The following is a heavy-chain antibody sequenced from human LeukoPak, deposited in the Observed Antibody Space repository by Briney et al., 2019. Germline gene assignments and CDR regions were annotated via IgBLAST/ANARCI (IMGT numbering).Heavy chain of an antibody. CDR3: AKINNNDDY. CDR1: GFTFTTFG. V-gene: IGHV3-30*18. D-gene: IGHD1/OR15-1a*01. J-gene: IGHJ4*02. Sequence: GRCLRLSCAASGFTFTTFGIHWVRQAPGKGLEWVAAISPHGDIEYYTDSVKGRFTISTDNSKNMIYLQMNSLRGEDSAVYYCAKINNNDDYWGQGNLVTVSS. CDR2: ISPHGDIE.